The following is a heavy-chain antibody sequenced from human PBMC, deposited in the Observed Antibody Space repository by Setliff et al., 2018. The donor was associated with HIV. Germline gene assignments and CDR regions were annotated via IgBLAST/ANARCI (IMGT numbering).Heavy chain of an antibody. J-gene: IGHJ6*03. Sequence: GGSLRLSCAASGFTFSTYSMNWVRQAPGKGLEWVSSISSTSSYIYYADSVKGRFTISRDNAKNSLYLQMNSLRAEDTAVYYCARGRGSLPVLYYYYYYMDVWGKGTTVTVSS. CDR3: ARGRGSLPVLYYYYYYMDV. CDR2: ISSTSSYI. CDR1: GFTFSTYS. D-gene: IGHD1-26*01. V-gene: IGHV3-21*01.